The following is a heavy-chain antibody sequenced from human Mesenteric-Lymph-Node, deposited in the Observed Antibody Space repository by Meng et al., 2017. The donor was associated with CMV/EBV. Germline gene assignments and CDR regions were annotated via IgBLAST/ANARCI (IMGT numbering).Heavy chain of an antibody. Sequence: SETLSLTCTVPGGSSGLYYWNWIRQLPGKGLEWIGYIYYTGRTNYNPSLKSRVTISLDKSKNQLSLKLTSVTAADTAVYYCARDPTNGSPTGFDYWGQGTLVTSPQ. V-gene: IGHV4-59*01. CDR1: GGSSGLYY. CDR3: ARDPTNGSPTGFDY. J-gene: IGHJ4*02. D-gene: IGHD1-26*01. CDR2: IYYTGRT.